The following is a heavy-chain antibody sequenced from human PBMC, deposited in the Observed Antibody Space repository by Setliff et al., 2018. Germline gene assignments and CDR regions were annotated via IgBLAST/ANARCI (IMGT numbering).Heavy chain of an antibody. CDR2: INAKSGGT. V-gene: IGHV1-2*02. CDR3: AKTKGFGDGWFDP. J-gene: IGHJ5*02. CDR1: GFTLSEYY. D-gene: IGHD3-10*01. Sequence: ASVKVSCKASGFTLSEYYMHWVRQAPGQGLEWMGSINAKSGGTNYAQKFRGRIIITRDTSIATVYMELSRQTSDDTAVYYCAKTKGFGDGWFDPWGQGTLVTVSS.